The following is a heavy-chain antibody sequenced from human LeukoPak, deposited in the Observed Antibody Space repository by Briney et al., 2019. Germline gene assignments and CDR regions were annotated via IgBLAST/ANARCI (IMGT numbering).Heavy chain of an antibody. CDR2: TYYRSNWFN. V-gene: IGHV6-1*01. CDR1: GGSVSSNTAA. CDR3: ARGGGSDSHFYYFGMDV. Sequence: SQTLSLTCAISGGSVSSNTAAWNWIRQSPSRGLEWLGRTYYRSNWFNDYAVSVKGRLTVNPDTSKNHFSLQLKYVTPEDTAVYYCARGGGSDSHFYYFGMDVWGKGTTVTVSS. D-gene: IGHD2-15*01. J-gene: IGHJ6*04.